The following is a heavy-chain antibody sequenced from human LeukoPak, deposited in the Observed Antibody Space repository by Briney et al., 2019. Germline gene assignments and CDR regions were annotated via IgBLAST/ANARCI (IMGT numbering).Heavy chain of an antibody. J-gene: IGHJ1*01. V-gene: IGHV3-11*04. CDR2: ISSSSGAF. Sequence: GGSLRLSCVGSGFNFDDYYMTWIRQSPGKGLEWVSYISSSSGAFYYSDSVKGRFTISRDNSKNSLYLQMNSLKVDDSRVYYCARAGISGYFYPNEYFNHWGPGTHVAVSS. D-gene: IGHD3-22*01. CDR1: GFNFDDYY. CDR3: ARAGISGYFYPNEYFNH.